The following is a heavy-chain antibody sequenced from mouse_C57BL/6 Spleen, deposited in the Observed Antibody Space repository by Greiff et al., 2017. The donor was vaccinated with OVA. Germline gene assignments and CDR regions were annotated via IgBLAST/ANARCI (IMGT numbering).Heavy chain of an antibody. V-gene: IGHV1-59*01. Sequence: QVQLQQPGAELVRPGTSVKLSCKASGYTFTSYWMHWVKQRPGQGLEWIGVIDPSDSYTNYNQKFTGKATLTVDTSSSTAYMQLSSLTSEDSAVYYCARGGGLRWFAYWGKGTLVTVSA. J-gene: IGHJ3*01. CDR1: GYTFTSYW. CDR3: ARGGGLRWFAY. D-gene: IGHD3-1*01. CDR2: IDPSDSYT.